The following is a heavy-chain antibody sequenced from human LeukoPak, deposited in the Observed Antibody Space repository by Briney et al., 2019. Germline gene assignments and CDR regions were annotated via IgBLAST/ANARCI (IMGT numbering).Heavy chain of an antibody. D-gene: IGHD3-3*01. CDR1: GFTFSNSW. Sequence: GGSLRLSCAASGFTFSNSWMSWVRQAPGKGLEWVGNIKEDGSEKYYVDSVKGRFTISTDSAKNSLFLQMNSLRAEDTAVYYCARRNKIFGVVSYFDYWGQGTLVTVSS. CDR3: ARRNKIFGVVSYFDY. CDR2: IKEDGSEK. V-gene: IGHV3-7*05. J-gene: IGHJ4*02.